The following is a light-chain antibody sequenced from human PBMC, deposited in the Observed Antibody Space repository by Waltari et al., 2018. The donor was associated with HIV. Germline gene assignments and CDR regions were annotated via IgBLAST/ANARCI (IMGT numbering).Light chain of an antibody. Sequence: QSVLSQPPSMSGAPGPRVTLPCSGNTSNIGANYVYWFQHGPDAAPKLFIFSNDRRPSGVPGRVSGSKADTSAYLAISGLRPEDEADYYCATWDDNLNTYVFGPGTRLSVL. V-gene: IGLV1-47*01. CDR3: ATWDDNLNTYV. CDR2: SND. J-gene: IGLJ1*01. CDR1: TSNIGANY.